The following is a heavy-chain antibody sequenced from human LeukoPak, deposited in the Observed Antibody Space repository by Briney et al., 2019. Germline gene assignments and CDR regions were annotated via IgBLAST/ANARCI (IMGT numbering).Heavy chain of an antibody. V-gene: IGHV1-18*01. CDR3: ARDFVGDYDFWSGYLDY. CDR1: GYTFTSYG. Sequence: GASVKVSCKASGYTFTSYGISWVRQAPGQGLEWMGWISAYNGNTNYAQKLQSSVTMTTDTSTSTAYMELRSLRSDDTAVYYCARDFVGDYDFWSGYLDYWGQGTLVTVSS. CDR2: ISAYNGNT. J-gene: IGHJ4*02. D-gene: IGHD3-3*01.